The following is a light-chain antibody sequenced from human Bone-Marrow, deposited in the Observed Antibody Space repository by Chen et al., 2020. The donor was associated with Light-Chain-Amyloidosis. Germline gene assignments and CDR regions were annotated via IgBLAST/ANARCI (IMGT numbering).Light chain of an antibody. Sequence: SYVLTQPSSVSVAPGQTATIACWGNNIGSTSVHWYQQTPGQAPLLAVYDDSDRPSGIPERVSGSNSGNTATLTIRRVEAGDEADYYCQVWDRSSDRPVFGGGTKLTVL. CDR2: DDS. CDR1: NIGSTS. V-gene: IGLV3-21*02. J-gene: IGLJ3*02. CDR3: QVWDRSSDRPV.